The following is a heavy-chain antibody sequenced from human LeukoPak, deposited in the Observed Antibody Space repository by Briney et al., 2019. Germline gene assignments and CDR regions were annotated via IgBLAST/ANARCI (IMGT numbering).Heavy chain of an antibody. D-gene: IGHD5-18*01. CDR2: ISYDGSNK. Sequence: GSLRLSCAASGFTFSSYGMRWVRQAPGKGLEWVAVISYDGSNKYYADSVKGRFTISRDNSKNTLYLQMNSLRAEDTAVYYCAKEYSIQLWPDYWGQGTLVTVSS. CDR3: AKEYSIQLWPDY. J-gene: IGHJ4*02. V-gene: IGHV3-30*18. CDR1: GFTFSSYG.